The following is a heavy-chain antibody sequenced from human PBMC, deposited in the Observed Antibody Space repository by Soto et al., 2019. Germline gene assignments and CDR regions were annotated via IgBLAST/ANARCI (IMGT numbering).Heavy chain of an antibody. J-gene: IGHJ6*03. CDR2: IYSGGST. Sequence: GGSLRLSCAASGFTVSSNYMSWVRQAPGKGLEWVSVIYSGGSTYYADSVKGRFTISRDNSKNTLYLQMNSLRAEDTAVYYCARNGWTTVKSLYYYYYMDVWGKGTTVTVSS. D-gene: IGHD4-17*01. CDR1: GFTVSSNY. V-gene: IGHV3-66*01. CDR3: ARNGWTTVKSLYYYYYMDV.